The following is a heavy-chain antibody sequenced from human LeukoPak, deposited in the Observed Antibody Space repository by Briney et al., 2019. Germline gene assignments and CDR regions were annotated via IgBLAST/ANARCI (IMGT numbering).Heavy chain of an antibody. V-gene: IGHV4-59*11. CDR2: IYYSGST. J-gene: IGHJ4*02. CDR3: ARGNGGSYYFLDY. D-gene: IGHD1-26*01. CDR1: GDSISSHY. Sequence: SETLSLTCTVSGDSISSHYWSWIRQPPGQGLEWIGYIYYSGSTNYNPPLRSRVTISVDTSKNQFSLKLSSVTAADTAVYYCARGNGGSYYFLDYWGQGTLVTVSS.